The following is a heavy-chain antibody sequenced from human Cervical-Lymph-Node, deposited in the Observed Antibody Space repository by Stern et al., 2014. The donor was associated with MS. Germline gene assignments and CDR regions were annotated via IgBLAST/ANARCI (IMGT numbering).Heavy chain of an antibody. CDR3: ATDLMTTVTTIEY. CDR2: ISSHGTYI. V-gene: IGHV3-21*01. J-gene: IGHJ4*02. Sequence: VQLVQSGGGLVKPGGSLRLSCVASGFTFSDYSVNWVRQAPGKGLEWVSSISSHGTYIYYADSVKGRFTISRNNAKNSLYLQMNSLRAEDTAVYYCATDLMTTVTTIEYWGQGALVTVSS. CDR1: GFTFSDYS. D-gene: IGHD4-17*01.